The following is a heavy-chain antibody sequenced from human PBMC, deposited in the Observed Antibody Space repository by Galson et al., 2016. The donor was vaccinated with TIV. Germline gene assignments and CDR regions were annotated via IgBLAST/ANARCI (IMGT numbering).Heavy chain of an antibody. V-gene: IGHV1-18*04. Sequence: SVKVSCKASGYTFSNYGINWVRQAPGQGLEWMRWISPYSGDTNYPQKLRGRVTLTTDTSTSTAYMELRSLISDDTAIYFCARVPGTQVIAATGGWFDPWGQGTLVTVSS. CDR3: ARVPGTQVIAATGGWFDP. J-gene: IGHJ5*02. CDR2: ISPYSGDT. D-gene: IGHD2-15*01. CDR1: GYTFSNYG.